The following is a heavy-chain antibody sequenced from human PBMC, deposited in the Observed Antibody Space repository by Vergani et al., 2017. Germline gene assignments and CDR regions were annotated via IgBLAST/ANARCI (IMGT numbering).Heavy chain of an antibody. CDR2: INPNSGGT. V-gene: IGHV1-2*02. CDR3: ASLGSNYYYYYMDV. J-gene: IGHJ6*03. CDR1: GYTFTGYY. Sequence: QVQLVQSGAEVKKPGASVKVSCKASGYTFTGYYMHWVRQAPGQGLEWMGWINPNSGGTKYAQKFQGRVTMTRDTSISTAYMELSRLRSDDTAVYYCASLGSNYYYYYMDVWGKGTTVTVSS.